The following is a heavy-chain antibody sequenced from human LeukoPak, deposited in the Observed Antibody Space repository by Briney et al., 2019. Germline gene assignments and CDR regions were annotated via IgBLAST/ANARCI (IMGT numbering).Heavy chain of an antibody. D-gene: IGHD6-13*01. CDR3: ARGVYSSSWAPFDY. CDR2: INHSGST. J-gene: IGHJ4*02. V-gene: IGHV4-34*01. Sequence: SQTLSLTCAVYGGSFSGYYWSWIRQPPGKGLEWLGEINHSGSTNYNPSLKSRVTISVDTSKNQFSLKLSSVTAADTAVYYCARGVYSSSWAPFDYWGQGTLVTVSS. CDR1: GGSFSGYY.